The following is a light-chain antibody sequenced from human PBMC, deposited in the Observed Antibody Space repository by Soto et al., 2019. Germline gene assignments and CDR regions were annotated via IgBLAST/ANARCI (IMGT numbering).Light chain of an antibody. J-gene: IGLJ2*01. Sequence: QLVLTQPPSVSGAPGQRVTISCTGSSSNIGAGYDVHWYQQLPGTAPKLLIYANSIRPSGVPDRFSGSKSGTSASLAITGLQAEDEADYYCQSYDSSLSGSVFGGGTKVTVL. CDR3: QSYDSSLSGSV. CDR2: ANS. V-gene: IGLV1-40*01. CDR1: SSNIGAGYD.